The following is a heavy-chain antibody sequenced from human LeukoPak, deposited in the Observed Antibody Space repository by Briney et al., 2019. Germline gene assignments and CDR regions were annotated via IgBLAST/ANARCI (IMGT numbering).Heavy chain of an antibody. V-gene: IGHV4-31*03. CDR1: GGSISRGTNY. CDR2: IYSSVHT. Sequence: ASETLSLTCTVSGGSISRGTNYWNWIRQRPGRGLEWIGYIYSSVHTYYNPSLKSRVFLSMDTFKKQISLKLTSVTSAETAVYYCARAPSVAWYPFQLWGQGPLVTVSS. CDR3: ARAPSVAWYPFQL. D-gene: IGHD6-13*01. J-gene: IGHJ1*01.